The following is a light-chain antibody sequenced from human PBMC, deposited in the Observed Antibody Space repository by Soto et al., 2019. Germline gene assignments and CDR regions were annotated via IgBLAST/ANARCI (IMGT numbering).Light chain of an antibody. CDR3: QSYDSALSGDV. CDR1: SSNIGAGFD. CDR2: YDK. Sequence: VLTQPPSVSGAPGQRVTISCPGSSSNIGAGFDVHWSQQLPGTVPRVLIYYDKNRPSGVPDRFSASKSGTLASLAITGLQAEDDADYYCQSYDSALSGDVFGDGTKLTVL. V-gene: IGLV1-40*01. J-gene: IGLJ1*01.